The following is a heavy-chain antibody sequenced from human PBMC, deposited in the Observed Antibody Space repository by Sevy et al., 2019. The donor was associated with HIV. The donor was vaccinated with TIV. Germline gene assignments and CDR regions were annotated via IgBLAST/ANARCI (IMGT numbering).Heavy chain of an antibody. CDR1: GGSISSSSYY. V-gene: IGHV4-39*01. CDR2: IYYSGST. Sequence: SETLSLTCTVSGGSISSSSYYWGWIRQPPGKGLEWTGSIYYSGSTYYNPSLKSRVTISVDTSKNQFSLKLSSVTAADTAVYYCARPAGAYDILTGSWGQGTLVTVSS. J-gene: IGHJ5*02. D-gene: IGHD3-9*01. CDR3: ARPAGAYDILTGS.